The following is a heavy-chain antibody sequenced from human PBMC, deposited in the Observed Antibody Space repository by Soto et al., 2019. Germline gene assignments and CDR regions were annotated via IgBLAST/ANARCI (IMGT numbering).Heavy chain of an antibody. D-gene: IGHD3-22*01. CDR3: AGTYYYDSSGYSVPYYFDY. Sequence: GGSLRLSCAASGFTFSSYAMSWVRQAPGKGLEWVSAISGSGGSTYYADSVKGRFTISRDNSKNTLYLQMNSLRAEDTAVYYCAGTYYYDSSGYSVPYYFDYWGQGTLVTVSS. J-gene: IGHJ4*02. CDR2: ISGSGGST. V-gene: IGHV3-23*01. CDR1: GFTFSSYA.